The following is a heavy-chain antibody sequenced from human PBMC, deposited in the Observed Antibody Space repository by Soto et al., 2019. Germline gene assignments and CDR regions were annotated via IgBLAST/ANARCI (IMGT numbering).Heavy chain of an antibody. CDR2: INPSGGST. V-gene: IGHV1-46*01. D-gene: IGHD4-4*01. Sequence: QVQLVQSGAEVKKPGASVRVSCKASGYTFSNYYMHWVRQAPGQGHEWMGIINPSGGSTTYAQKFKGRVTMTRDTSTSTVYMELRSLRSEDTAVYYCARYDYNGYYFDYWGQGTLVTVSS. CDR3: ARYDYNGYYFDY. J-gene: IGHJ4*02. CDR1: GYTFSNYY.